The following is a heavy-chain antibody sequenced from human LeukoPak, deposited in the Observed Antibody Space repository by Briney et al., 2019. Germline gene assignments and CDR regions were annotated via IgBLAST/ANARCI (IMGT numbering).Heavy chain of an antibody. Sequence: PGGSLRLSCAASGFTFSSYAMSWVRQPPGKGLEGVSAISGSGGSKYYAESVKGRFTIPRDNTKNTLYLQMNSLRAEDTAVYYCAKDYYGDYFGYFDYWGQGTLVTVS. CDR2: ISGSGGSK. V-gene: IGHV3-23*01. D-gene: IGHD4-17*01. J-gene: IGHJ4*02. CDR1: GFTFSSYA. CDR3: AKDYYGDYFGYFDY.